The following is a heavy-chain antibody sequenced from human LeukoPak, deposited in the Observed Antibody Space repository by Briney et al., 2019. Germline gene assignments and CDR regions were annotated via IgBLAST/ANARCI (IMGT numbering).Heavy chain of an antibody. Sequence: GGSLRLSCAASGFTVSSNYMSWVRQAPGKGLEWVSVIYSGGSTYYADSVKGRFTISRDNSKNTLYLQMNSLRADDTAVYYCAKDRGRYARLGFDCWGQGTLVTVSS. CDR3: AKDRGRYARLGFDC. J-gene: IGHJ4*02. CDR2: IYSGGST. V-gene: IGHV3-53*01. D-gene: IGHD3-16*01. CDR1: GFTVSSNY.